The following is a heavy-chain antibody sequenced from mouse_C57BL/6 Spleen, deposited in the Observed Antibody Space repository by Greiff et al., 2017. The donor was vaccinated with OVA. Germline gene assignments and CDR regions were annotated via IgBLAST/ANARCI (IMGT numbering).Heavy chain of an antibody. Sequence: EVQGVESGGDLVKPGGSLKLSCAASGFTFSSYGMSWVRQTPDKRLEWVATISSGGSYTYYPDSVKGRFTISRDNAKNTLYLQMSSLKSEDTAMYYCARQGPTVPFAYGGQGTLVTVSA. CDR1: GFTFSSYG. CDR2: ISSGGSYT. J-gene: IGHJ3*01. V-gene: IGHV5-6*01. CDR3: ARQGPTVPFAY. D-gene: IGHD1-1*01.